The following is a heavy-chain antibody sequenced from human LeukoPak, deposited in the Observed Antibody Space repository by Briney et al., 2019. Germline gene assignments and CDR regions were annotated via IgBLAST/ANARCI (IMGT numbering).Heavy chain of an antibody. CDR3: ARGQSPYPTPDPIQLWFYFDY. D-gene: IGHD5-18*01. CDR1: GGSFSGYY. CDR2: INHSGST. Sequence: SETLSLTCAVYGGSFSGYYWSWIRQPPGKGLEWIGEINHSGSTNYNPSLKSRVTISVDTSKNQFSLKLSSVTAADTAVYYCARGQSPYPTPDPIQLWFYFDYRGQGTLVTVSS. J-gene: IGHJ4*02. V-gene: IGHV4-34*01.